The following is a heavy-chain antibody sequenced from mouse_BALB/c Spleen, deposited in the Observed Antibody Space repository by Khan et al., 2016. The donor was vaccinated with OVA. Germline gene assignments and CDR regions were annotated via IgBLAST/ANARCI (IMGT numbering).Heavy chain of an antibody. V-gene: IGHV1-20*02. J-gene: IGHJ2*01. Sequence: VRLQQSGPELVKPGASVKISCKASGYSFTGYFIHWVMQSHGKSLEWIGRINPHIGETFYNQKFRGKAPLTVDESSSTAHMELRSLASEDSAVYFCARIYGSDFDYWGQGTTLTVSS. CDR2: INPHIGET. D-gene: IGHD1-1*01. CDR1: GYSFTGYF. CDR3: ARIYGSDFDY.